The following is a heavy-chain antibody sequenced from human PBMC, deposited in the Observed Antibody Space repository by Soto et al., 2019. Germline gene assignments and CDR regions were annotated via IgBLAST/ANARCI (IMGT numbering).Heavy chain of an antibody. CDR1: GFSIQTSYY. CDR2: IYHGLSI. J-gene: IGHJ4*02. V-gene: IGHV4-34*01. D-gene: IGHD3-16*01. CDR3: ARHGGYYFDY. Sequence: SETLSLTCGVSGFSIQTSYYWSWIRQPPGKGLEWIGEIYHGLSIVYNPSLTSRVTISGDSSKNQFSLKLTSGTAADTAVYYCARHGGYYFDYWGQGALVTVSS.